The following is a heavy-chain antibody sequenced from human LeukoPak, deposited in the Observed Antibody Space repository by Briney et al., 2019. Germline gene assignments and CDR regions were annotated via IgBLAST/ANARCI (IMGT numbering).Heavy chain of an antibody. CDR2: IIPIFGTA. D-gene: IGHD1-26*01. J-gene: IGHJ6*03. Sequence: SVKVSCKASGGTFSSYAISWVRQAPGQGLEWMGGIIPIFGTANYAQKFQGRVTITTDESTSTAYMELGSLRSEDTAVYYCASGSYYYYYMDVWGKGTTVTVSS. CDR1: GGTFSSYA. V-gene: IGHV1-69*05. CDR3: ASGSYYYYYMDV.